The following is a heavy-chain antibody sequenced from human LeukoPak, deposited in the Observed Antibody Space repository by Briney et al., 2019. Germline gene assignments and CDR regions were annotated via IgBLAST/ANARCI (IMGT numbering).Heavy chain of an antibody. V-gene: IGHV1-2*02. Sequence: ASVKVSCKASGYTFTDYYFHWVRQVPGQGLECMGWINPNTGGTNYPQKFQGRVTMTRDTAISTAYMELTSLRSDDTAMYYCARDLGATTGAPWYYFDNWGQGTLVTVPS. CDR1: GYTFTDYY. J-gene: IGHJ4*01. CDR3: ARDLGATTGAPWYYFDN. D-gene: IGHD1-26*01. CDR2: INPNTGGT.